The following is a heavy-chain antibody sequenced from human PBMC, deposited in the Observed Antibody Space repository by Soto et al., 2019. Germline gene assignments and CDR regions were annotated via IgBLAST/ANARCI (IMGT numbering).Heavy chain of an antibody. CDR3: ARDAYCSSTSCYPPQGHAFDI. Sequence: QVQLQESGPGLVKPSQTLSLTCTVSGGSISSGDYYWSWIRQPPGKGLEWIGYIYYSGSTYYNPSLKSRVTISVDTSKNQFSLKLSSVTAADMAVYYCARDAYCSSTSCYPPQGHAFDIWGQGTMVTVSS. J-gene: IGHJ3*02. CDR2: IYYSGST. CDR1: GGSISSGDYY. D-gene: IGHD2-2*01. V-gene: IGHV4-30-4*01.